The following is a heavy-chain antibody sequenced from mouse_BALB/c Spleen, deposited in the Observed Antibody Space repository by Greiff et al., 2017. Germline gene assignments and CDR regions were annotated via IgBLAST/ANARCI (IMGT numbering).Heavy chain of an antibody. CDR2: IDPSNSET. V-gene: IGHV1S127*01. CDR3: AREGDDYDVGGHYFDY. Sequence: QVQLQQSGPELVRPGASVKMSCKASGYTFTSYWMHWVKQRPGQGLEWIGMIDPSNSETRVNQKFKDKATLNVDKSSNTAYMQLRSLTSEDSAVYYCAREGDDYDVGGHYFDYWGQGTTLTVSS. D-gene: IGHD2-4*01. J-gene: IGHJ2*01. CDR1: GYTFTSYW.